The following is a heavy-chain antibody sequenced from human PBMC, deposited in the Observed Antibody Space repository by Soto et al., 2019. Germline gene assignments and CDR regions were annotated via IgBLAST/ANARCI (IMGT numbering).Heavy chain of an antibody. J-gene: IGHJ4*02. V-gene: IGHV4-59*01. D-gene: IGHD5-12*01. CDR2: FFYTGST. Sequence: QVQLQVSGTGLVKPSATLSLSCTVSTGSSDSFYWSWIRQPPGKGLEWIGYFFYTGSTNHNPSLKGRVTISLDMSSSQFSLSLTSVTAADTAMYYCARSRDGYNLNPIDQWGQGLLVTVSS. CDR3: ARSRDGYNLNPIDQ. CDR1: TGSSDSFY.